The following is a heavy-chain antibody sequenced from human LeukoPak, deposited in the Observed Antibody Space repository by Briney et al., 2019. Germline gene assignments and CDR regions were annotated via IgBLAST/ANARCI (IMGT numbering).Heavy chain of an antibody. J-gene: IGHJ4*02. D-gene: IGHD6-13*01. Sequence: ASVTVSCKASGYTLTSSDINWVRQATGQGLEWMGWINPKSGRTGYAKKFQARVSMTMNTSISTAYMEVSSLRFEDTAVYYCARGRSGLAAAGTYDYWGQGTLITVSS. CDR3: ARGRSGLAAAGTYDY. V-gene: IGHV1-8*01. CDR2: INPKSGRT. CDR1: GYTLTSSD.